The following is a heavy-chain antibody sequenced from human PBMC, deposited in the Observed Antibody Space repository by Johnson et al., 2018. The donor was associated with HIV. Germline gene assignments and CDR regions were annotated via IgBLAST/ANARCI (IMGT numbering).Heavy chain of an antibody. Sequence: EVQLVESGGGLVKPGGSLRLSCAASGFTFSDYYMSWIRQAPGKGLEWVGRIKSKTDGGTTDYAAPVKGRFTISRDDSKNTLYLQMNSLKTEDTAVYYCTTDYYYDSSGYSRNRLPDAFDIWGQGTMVTVSS. CDR3: TTDYYYDSSGYSRNRLPDAFDI. CDR2: IKSKTDGGTT. V-gene: IGHV3-15*01. J-gene: IGHJ3*02. CDR1: GFTFSDYY. D-gene: IGHD3-22*01.